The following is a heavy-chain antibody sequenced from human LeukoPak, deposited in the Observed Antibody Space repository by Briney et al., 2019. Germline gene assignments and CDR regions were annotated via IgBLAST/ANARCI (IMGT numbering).Heavy chain of an antibody. D-gene: IGHD2-2*01. J-gene: IGHJ4*02. V-gene: IGHV1-2*06. CDR3: ARELGYCSSTSCLTPNGY. CDR1: GYTFTGYY. Sequence: ASVKVSCKASGYTFTGYYMHWVRQAPGQGLEWMGRITPNSGGTTYTQKSKGRVTMTRDTSNNTAYMELSRLRSDDTAVYYCARELGYCSSTSCLTPNGYWGQGTLVTVSS. CDR2: ITPNSGGT.